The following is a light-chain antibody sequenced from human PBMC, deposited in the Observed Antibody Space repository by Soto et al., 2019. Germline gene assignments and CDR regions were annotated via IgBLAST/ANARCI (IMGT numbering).Light chain of an antibody. CDR1: SRGYNF. CDR3: CSYANTTTVV. CDR2: EDS. V-gene: IGLV2-23*01. Sequence: QSVLTQPASVAGAPGQLITISCTGTSRGYNFVSWYQQHPGKAPKLLIYEDSKRPSGVSNRFSGSKSGNTASLTIAGLQAGDEADYHCCSYANTTTVVLGGGTKLTVL. J-gene: IGLJ2*01.